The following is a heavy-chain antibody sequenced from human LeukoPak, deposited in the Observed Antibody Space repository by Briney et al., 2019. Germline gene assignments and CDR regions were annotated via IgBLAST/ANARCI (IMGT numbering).Heavy chain of an antibody. CDR1: GASISSYY. J-gene: IGHJ5*02. CDR2: IYYSGST. Sequence: SETLSLTCTVSGASISSYYWSWIRQPPGKGLEWIGYIYYSGSTSYNPSLKSRVTISVDTSKNQFSLMLSSVTAADTAVYYCARHGYYFDSSGYLGYWFDPWGQGTLVTVSS. V-gene: IGHV4-59*08. D-gene: IGHD3-22*01. CDR3: ARHGYYFDSSGYLGYWFDP.